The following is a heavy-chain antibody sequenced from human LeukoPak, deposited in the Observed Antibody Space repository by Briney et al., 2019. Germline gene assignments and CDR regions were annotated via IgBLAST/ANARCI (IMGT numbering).Heavy chain of an antibody. J-gene: IGHJ4*02. D-gene: IGHD2-8*01. CDR3: ARHLGYCTNGVCQTVDY. CDR2: ISYDGSNK. CDR1: GFTFSAYG. V-gene: IGHV3-30*03. Sequence: GGSLRLSCAASGFTFSAYGMHWVRQAPGKGLEWVAVISYDGSNKYYADSMKGRFTISRDNAKNSLYLQMNSLRAEDTAVYYCARHLGYCTNGVCQTVDYWGQGTLVTVSS.